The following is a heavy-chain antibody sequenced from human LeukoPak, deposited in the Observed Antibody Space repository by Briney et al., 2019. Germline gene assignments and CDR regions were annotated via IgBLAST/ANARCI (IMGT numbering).Heavy chain of an antibody. CDR2: ISSSGSTI. CDR3: ARWSTAMGDIYYYYGMDV. V-gene: IGHV3-11*01. CDR1: GFTFSDYY. D-gene: IGHD5-18*01. Sequence: SGGSLRLSCAASGFTFSDYYMSWIRQAPGKGLGWVSYISSSGSTIYYADSVKGRFTISRDNAKNSLYLQMNSLRAEDTALYYCARWSTAMGDIYYYYGMDVWGQGTTVTVSS. J-gene: IGHJ6*02.